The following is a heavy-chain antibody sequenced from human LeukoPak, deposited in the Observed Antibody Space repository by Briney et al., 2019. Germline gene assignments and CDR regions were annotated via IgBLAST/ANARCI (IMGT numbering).Heavy chain of an antibody. J-gene: IGHJ3*02. D-gene: IGHD3-3*01. CDR1: GYTLTELS. CDR2: FDPEDGET. Sequence: ASVKVSCKASGYTLTELSMHWVRQAPGKGLEWMGGFDPEDGETIYAQKFQGRVTMTEDTSTDTAYMELSSLRSEDTAVYYCATDKPSGGIWSGYYFVRRAFDIWAKGQWSPSLQ. V-gene: IGHV1-24*01. CDR3: ATDKPSGGIWSGYYFVRRAFDI.